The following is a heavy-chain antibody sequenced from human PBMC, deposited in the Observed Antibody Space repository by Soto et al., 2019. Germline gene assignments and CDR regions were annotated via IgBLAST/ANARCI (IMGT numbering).Heavy chain of an antibody. CDR1: GFTFSSYA. D-gene: IGHD2-15*01. CDR2: ISGSGGSR. CDR3: AKDYCSGGSCFPNWFDP. J-gene: IGHJ5*02. Sequence: EVQLLESGGGLVQLGGSLRLSCAASGFTFSSYAMSWVRQAPGKGLEWVSSISGSGGSRDYADSVKGRFTISRDNSKNTLYLLMNSLRAEDTAVYYCAKDYCSGGSCFPNWFDPWGQGALVTVVS. V-gene: IGHV3-23*01.